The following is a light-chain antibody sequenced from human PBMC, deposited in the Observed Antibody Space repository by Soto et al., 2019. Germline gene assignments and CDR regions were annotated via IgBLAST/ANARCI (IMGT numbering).Light chain of an antibody. V-gene: IGKV1D-12*01. Sequence: DIQMTQSPSSVSASVGDRVTITRRASHGFANWSAWYQQKPGTAPKLLIYGASSLQNGVPLRFSGSGSGTDFTLTIISLQREDFATYYCRQAKSFPSTFGQGTRLEIK. CDR2: GAS. CDR3: RQAKSFPST. J-gene: IGKJ5*01. CDR1: HGFANW.